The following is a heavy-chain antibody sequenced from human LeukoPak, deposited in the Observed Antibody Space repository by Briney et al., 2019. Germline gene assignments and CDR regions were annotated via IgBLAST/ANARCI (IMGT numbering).Heavy chain of an antibody. CDR2: INHSGST. CDR3: ARGRGSNYQGFSSRWWSLAFDI. V-gene: IGHV4-34*01. CDR1: GGSFSGYY. Sequence: NPSETLSLTCAVYGGSFSGYYWSWIRQPPGEGVEWIGEINHSGSTNYNPSLKSRVTISVDTSKNQFSLKLSSVTAADTAVYYCARGRGSNYQGFSSRWWSLAFDIWGQGTMVTVSS. D-gene: IGHD6-19*01. J-gene: IGHJ3*02.